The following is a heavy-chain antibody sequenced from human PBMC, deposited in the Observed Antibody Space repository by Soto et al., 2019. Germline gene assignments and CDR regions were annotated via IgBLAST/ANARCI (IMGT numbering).Heavy chain of an antibody. Sequence: EVQLFESGGGLVQPGGSLRLSCAASGFTFSNSAMSWVRHAPGKGLEWVSAISGSGGSTYYADSVKGRFTISRDNSRNEVYMQMNSLRAEDTAVYYCAKDDRTLTTLLFSWPTNPFDFWRQGTLVIFSS. V-gene: IGHV3-23*01. CDR1: GFTFSNSA. CDR2: ISGSGGST. D-gene: IGHD4-17*01. CDR3: AKDDRTLTTLLFSWPTNPFDF. J-gene: IGHJ4*02.